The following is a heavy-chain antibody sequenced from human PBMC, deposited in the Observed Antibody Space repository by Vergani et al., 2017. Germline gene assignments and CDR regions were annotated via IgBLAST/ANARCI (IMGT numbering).Heavy chain of an antibody. V-gene: IGHV3-48*01. CDR3: ARGGSWYYPDNLNWFDP. J-gene: IGHJ5*02. D-gene: IGHD6-13*01. Sequence: VQLVESGGGLVQPGGSLRLSCAASGFTFSSYSMNWVRQAPGKGLEWVSYISSSSSTIYYADSVKGRFTISRDNAKNSLYLQMNSLRAEDTAVYYCARGGSWYYPDNLNWFDPWGQGTLVTVSS. CDR2: ISSSSSTI. CDR1: GFTFSSYS.